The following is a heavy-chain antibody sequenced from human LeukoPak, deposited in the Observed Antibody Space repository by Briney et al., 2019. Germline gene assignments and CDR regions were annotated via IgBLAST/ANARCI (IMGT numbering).Heavy chain of an antibody. CDR1: GDSIRSFY. J-gene: IGHJ4*02. CDR2: IYHTGST. D-gene: IGHD5-24*01. V-gene: IGHV4-59*08. Sequence: SETLSLTCSVSGDSIRSFYWSWIRQPPEQGLECIGYIYHTGSTNYNPSLKSRVTISVDTSKNQFSLKLSSVTAADTTVYYCARRMKAWLQLGYFDYWGQGTLVTVSS. CDR3: ARRMKAWLQLGYFDY.